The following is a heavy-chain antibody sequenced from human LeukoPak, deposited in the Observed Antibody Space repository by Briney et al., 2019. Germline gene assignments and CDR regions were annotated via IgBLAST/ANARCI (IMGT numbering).Heavy chain of an antibody. CDR2: INYNGAIT. CDR1: GFTFVDYG. D-gene: IGHD3-3*02. CDR3: ARDRLGPSFSVSHFDL. Sequence: GGSLRLSCATSGFTFVDYGLSWVRRAPGKGLEWLCAINYNGAITDYADSVKGRFTISRDNARNSLYLRMDSLRAEDTALYYCARDRLGPSFSVSHFDLWGQGTLVTVSS. J-gene: IGHJ4*02. V-gene: IGHV3-20*04.